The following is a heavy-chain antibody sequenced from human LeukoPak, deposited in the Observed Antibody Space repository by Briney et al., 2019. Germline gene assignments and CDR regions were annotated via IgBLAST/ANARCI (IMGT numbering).Heavy chain of an antibody. D-gene: IGHD1-26*01. J-gene: IGHJ4*02. Sequence: GGSLRLSCAAPGFTFSSYAMSWVRQAPGKGLEWVSAISGSGGSTYYADSVKGRFTISRDNSKNTLYLQMNSLRAEDTAAYYCAKAVVGATKPPAYWGQGTLVTVSS. CDR3: AKAVVGATKPPAY. CDR2: ISGSGGST. CDR1: GFTFSSYA. V-gene: IGHV3-23*01.